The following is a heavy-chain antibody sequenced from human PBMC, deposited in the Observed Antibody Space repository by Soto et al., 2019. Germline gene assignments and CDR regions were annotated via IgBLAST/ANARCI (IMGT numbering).Heavy chain of an antibody. CDR3: ARLQSATSYGMDV. J-gene: IGHJ6*02. Sequence: TLCLTCAVSGASISSGGYSWSWIRQPPGKGLEWIGYIYHSGSTYYNPSLKSRVTISVDRSKNQFSLKLSSVTAADTAVYYCARLQSATSYGMDVWGQGTKVTVYS. CDR2: IYHSGST. CDR1: GASISSGGYS. V-gene: IGHV4-30-2*01. D-gene: IGHD3-3*01.